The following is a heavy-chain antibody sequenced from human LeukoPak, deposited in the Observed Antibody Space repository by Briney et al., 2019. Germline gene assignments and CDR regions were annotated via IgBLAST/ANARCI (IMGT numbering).Heavy chain of an antibody. CDR1: AGSIGIYY. Sequence: SETLSLTCTVSAGSIGIYYWNWIWQPAGKGLEWIGRIHTSGSTISNPSLKSRVTVSLDTSNNQVSLYLSSVTAADTAIYYCAASGYNYTPSDYWGQGTLVTVSS. CDR2: IHTSGST. V-gene: IGHV4-4*07. CDR3: AASGYNYTPSDY. J-gene: IGHJ4*02. D-gene: IGHD5-18*01.